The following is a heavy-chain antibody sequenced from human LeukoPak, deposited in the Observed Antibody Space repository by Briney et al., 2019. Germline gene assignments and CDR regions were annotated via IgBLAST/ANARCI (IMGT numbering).Heavy chain of an antibody. CDR3: AKSHGRIFGVVTPGAFDI. CDR2: ISSTGGTI. V-gene: IGHV3-48*01. CDR1: GFTFSNYL. J-gene: IGHJ3*02. Sequence: GGSLRLPCVGSGFTFSNYLMNWVRQAPGMGLEWVSFISSTGGTIYYADAVKGRFTVSRDNSKNTLYLQMNSLRAEDMAVYYCAKSHGRIFGVVTPGAFDIWGQGTMVTVSS. D-gene: IGHD3-3*01.